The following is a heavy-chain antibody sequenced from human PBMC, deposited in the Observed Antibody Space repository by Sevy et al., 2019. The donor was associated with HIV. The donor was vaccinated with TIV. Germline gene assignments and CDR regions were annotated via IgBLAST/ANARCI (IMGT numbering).Heavy chain of an antibody. J-gene: IGHJ4*02. D-gene: IGHD1-7*01. CDR1: GGSLNTHA. V-gene: IGHV1-69*13. Sequence: ASVKVSCKASGGSLNTHAISWVRQAPGQGLEWMGEIIPGFSSTRYAEGFQDRVTLTADEFTSTVYMELTSLKSTDTAVYYCARGPNGNYLLYYLDYWGQGTLVTVSS. CDR3: ARGPNGNYLLYYLDY. CDR2: IIPGFSST.